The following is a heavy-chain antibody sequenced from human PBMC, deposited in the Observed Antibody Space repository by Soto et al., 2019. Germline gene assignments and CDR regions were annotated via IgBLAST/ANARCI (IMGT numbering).Heavy chain of an antibody. Sequence: PSETLSLTCAVSGGSISSSNWWSWVRQPPGKGLEWIGEIYHSGSTNYNPSLKSRVTISVDKSKNQFSLKLSSVTAADTAVYYCARVNDGYCSGGSCYSVDYWGQGTLVTVSS. CDR2: IYHSGST. J-gene: IGHJ4*02. V-gene: IGHV4-4*02. CDR1: GGSISSSNW. CDR3: ARVNDGYCSGGSCYSVDY. D-gene: IGHD2-15*01.